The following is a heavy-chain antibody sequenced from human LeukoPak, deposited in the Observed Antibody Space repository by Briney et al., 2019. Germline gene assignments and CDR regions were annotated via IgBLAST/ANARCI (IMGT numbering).Heavy chain of an antibody. CDR3: ARDYFASSGYTGLSY. CDR1: GFTFNNFW. D-gene: IGHD3-22*01. J-gene: IGHJ4*02. CDR2: INSDGTTT. V-gene: IGHV3-74*01. Sequence: LTGGYLRLSCGASGFTFNNFWMHWVRQAPGKGLEWVSRINSDGTTTNYADSVKGRFTVATDNAKNAVFLQRSSLRVEDTAVFYCARDYFASSGYTGLSYWGQGTVVTVSS.